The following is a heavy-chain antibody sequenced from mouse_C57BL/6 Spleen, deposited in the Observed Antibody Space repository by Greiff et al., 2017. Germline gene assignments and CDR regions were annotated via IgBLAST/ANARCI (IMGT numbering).Heavy chain of an antibody. CDR1: GFTFSDYG. CDR3: ARRGYWYFDV. Sequence: VQLKESGGGLVKPGGSLKLSCAASGFTFSDYGMHWVRLAPEKGLEWVAYISSGSSTIYYADTVKGRFTISRDNAKINLFLQMTRLMSEDTAFYYCARRGYWYFDVWCTGTTVTVSS. D-gene: IGHD1-1*02. V-gene: IGHV5-17*01. CDR2: ISSGSSTI. J-gene: IGHJ1*03.